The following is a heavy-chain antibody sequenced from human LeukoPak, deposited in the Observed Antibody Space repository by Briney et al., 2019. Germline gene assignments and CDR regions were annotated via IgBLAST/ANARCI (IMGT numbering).Heavy chain of an antibody. CDR3: ARGTVTTWIAY. D-gene: IGHD4-17*01. V-gene: IGHV4-38-2*02. Sequence: SETLSLTCTVSGYSISSGYYWGWIRQPPGKGLEWIGSIYHSGSTYYNPSLKSRVTISVDTSKNQFSLKLSSVTAADTAVYYCARGTVTTWIAYWGQGTLVTVSS. J-gene: IGHJ4*02. CDR2: IYHSGST. CDR1: GYSISSGYY.